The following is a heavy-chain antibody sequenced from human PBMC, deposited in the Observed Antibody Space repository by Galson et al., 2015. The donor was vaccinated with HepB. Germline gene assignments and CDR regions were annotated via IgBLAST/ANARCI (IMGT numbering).Heavy chain of an antibody. CDR1: GFSFSSFA. D-gene: IGHD2-15*01. V-gene: IGHV3-64D*06. J-gene: IGHJ4*02. Sequence: SLRLSCAASGFSFSSFAMHWVRQAPRKRLEYVSVISNNGDSTYYADSVKGRFTISRDNSKNTLYIQMSSLRVEDTAVYYCVKGGGYCSGGSCYPDYWGQGTVVTVSS. CDR2: ISNNGDST. CDR3: VKGGGYCSGGSCYPDY.